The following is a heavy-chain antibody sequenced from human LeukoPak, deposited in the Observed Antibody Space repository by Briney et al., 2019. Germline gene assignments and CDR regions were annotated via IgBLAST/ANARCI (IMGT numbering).Heavy chain of an antibody. Sequence: PSETLSLTCIVSGGSITSYYWSWIRQPPGKGLEWIGYIYDTGNTNYNPSLRSRVTISVGTPKDQFSLRLSSVTAADTAVYYCARARVRSYSYDSDGSYTSDWIFDLWGRGTLVTVSS. CDR2: IYDTGNT. CDR1: GGSITSYY. D-gene: IGHD3-22*01. V-gene: IGHV4-59*01. CDR3: ARARVRSYSYDSDGSYTSDWIFDL. J-gene: IGHJ2*01.